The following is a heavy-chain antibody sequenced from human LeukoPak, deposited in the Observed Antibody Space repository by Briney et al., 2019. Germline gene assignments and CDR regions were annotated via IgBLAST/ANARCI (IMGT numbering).Heavy chain of an antibody. CDR1: GGSISSGGYY. CDR2: IYYSGST. D-gene: IGHD3-10*01. CDR3: ARFVNYYGSGSYRKKAFDY. J-gene: IGHJ4*02. V-gene: IGHV4-31*03. Sequence: PSETLSLTCTVSGGSISSGGYYWSWIRQHPGKGLEWIGYIYYSGSTYYNPSLKSRVTIPVDTSKNQFSLRLSSVTAADTAVYYCARFVNYYGSGSYRKKAFDYWGQGTLVTVSS.